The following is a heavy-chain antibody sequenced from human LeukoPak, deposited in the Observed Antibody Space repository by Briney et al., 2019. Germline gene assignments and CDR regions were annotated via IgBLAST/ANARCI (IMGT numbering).Heavy chain of an antibody. D-gene: IGHD3-10*02. CDR2: ISSSGSTI. J-gene: IGHJ6*04. CDR3: AELGITMIGGV. Sequence: PGGSLRLSCGASGFTFNRRGMHWVRQAPGKGLEWVSYISSSGSTIYYADSVKGRFTISRDNAKNSLYLQMNSLRAEDTAVYYCAELGITMIGGVWGKGTTVTVSS. V-gene: IGHV3-48*03. CDR1: GFTFNRRG.